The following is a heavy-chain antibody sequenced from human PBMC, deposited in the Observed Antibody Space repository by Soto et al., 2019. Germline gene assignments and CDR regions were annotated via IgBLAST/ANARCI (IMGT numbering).Heavy chain of an antibody. V-gene: IGHV4-61*10. CDR3: ARDIGSFAYGEGY. CDR2: VYSSGTT. Sequence: SETLSLTCTVSGGSVSSGIYYWSWIRQPAGKGLEWIGRVYSSGTTDYNPSLNSRATMSVETSKNQFSLKLSSVTAADTAVYYCARDIGSFAYGEGYWGQGIQVTVSS. CDR1: GGSVSSGIYY. D-gene: IGHD2-15*01. J-gene: IGHJ4*02.